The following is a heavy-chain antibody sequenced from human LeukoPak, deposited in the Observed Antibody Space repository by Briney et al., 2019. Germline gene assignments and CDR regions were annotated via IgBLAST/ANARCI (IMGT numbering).Heavy chain of an antibody. J-gene: IGHJ3*02. CDR2: IYYSGST. CDR1: GGSISRNSYY. V-gene: IGHV4-39*02. CDR3: ATYKRSESSGDYRYDAYDI. Sequence: SETLSLTCTVSGGSISRNSYYWGWIRQPPGKGLEWTGRIYYSGSTYYRPSIESRVTISIDTSKNHFYLRLRSVTAADTAVYYCATYKRSESSGDYRYDAYDIWGQGTMVTVSS. D-gene: IGHD3-22*01.